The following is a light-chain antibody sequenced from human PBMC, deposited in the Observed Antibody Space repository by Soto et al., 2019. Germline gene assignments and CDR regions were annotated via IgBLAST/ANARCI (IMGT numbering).Light chain of an antibody. CDR1: SSNIGTNY. CDR3: ETWDDSLPGAV. Sequence: QSVLTQPPSVSAAPGQKVTISCSGSSSNIGTNYVSWYQQLPGTVPTLLIYDNNKRPSGIPDRFSASKSGTSATLDITGPQIGDEAVYYCETWDDSLPGAVFGGGTKLTVL. CDR2: DNN. J-gene: IGLJ2*01. V-gene: IGLV1-51*01.